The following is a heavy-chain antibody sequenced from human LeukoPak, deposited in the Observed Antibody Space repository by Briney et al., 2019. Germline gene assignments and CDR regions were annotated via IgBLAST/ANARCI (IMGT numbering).Heavy chain of an antibody. D-gene: IGHD6-13*01. V-gene: IGHV1-18*01. J-gene: IGHJ4*02. CDR1: GYTFTSYG. CDR2: ISAYNGNT. CDR3: ARTVEFSSSWYKPPFDY. Sequence: ASVKVSCEASGYTFTSYGISWVRQAPGQGLEWMGWISAYNGNTNYAQKLQGRVTMTTDTSTSTAYMELRSLRSDDTAVYYCARTVEFSSSWYKPPFDYWGQGTLVTVSS.